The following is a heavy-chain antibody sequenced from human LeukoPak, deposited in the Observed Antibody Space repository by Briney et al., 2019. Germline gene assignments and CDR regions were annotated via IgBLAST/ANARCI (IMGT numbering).Heavy chain of an antibody. D-gene: IGHD2-15*01. J-gene: IGHJ4*02. CDR1: GFTFSTYS. Sequence: PGGSLRLSCAAPGFTFSTYSMNWVRQAPGKGLEWVSYISSSSGTIYYADSVKGRSTISRDNAKSSLYLQMNSLRAEDTAVYYCAKDYWAPSDCSGDNCYEGHFDYWGQGTLVTVSS. CDR2: ISSSSGTI. V-gene: IGHV3-48*01. CDR3: AKDYWAPSDCSGDNCYEGHFDY.